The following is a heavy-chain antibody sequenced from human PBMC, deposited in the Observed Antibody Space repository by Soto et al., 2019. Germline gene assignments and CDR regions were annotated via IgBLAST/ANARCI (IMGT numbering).Heavy chain of an antibody. D-gene: IGHD4-17*01. CDR3: ASRVSATVTTAPNFDY. CDR1: GGTFSSYT. CDR2: IIPILGIA. Sequence: GASVKVSCKASGGTFSSYTISWVRQAPGQGLEWMGRIIPILGIANYAQKFQGRVTITADKSTSTAYMELSSLRSEDTAVYYCASRVSATVTTAPNFDYWGQGTLVTVSS. V-gene: IGHV1-69*02. J-gene: IGHJ4*02.